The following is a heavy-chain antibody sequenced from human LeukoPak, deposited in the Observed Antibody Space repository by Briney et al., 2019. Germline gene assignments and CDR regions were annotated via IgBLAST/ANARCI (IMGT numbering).Heavy chain of an antibody. CDR2: MNPNSGNT. J-gene: IGHJ6*02. CDR3: ARVPSSTRYYGMDV. CDR1: GYTFTSYD. Sequence: ASVKVSCKASGYTFTSYDTNWVRQATGQGLEWMGWMNPNSGNTGYAQKFQGRVTMTRNTSISTAYMELSSLRSEDTAVYYCARVPSSTRYYGMDVWGQGTTVTVSS. D-gene: IGHD2-2*01. V-gene: IGHV1-8*01.